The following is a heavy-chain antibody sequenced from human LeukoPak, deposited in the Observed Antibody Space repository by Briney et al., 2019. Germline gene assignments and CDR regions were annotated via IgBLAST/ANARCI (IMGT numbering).Heavy chain of an antibody. V-gene: IGHV3-23*01. CDR1: GFTFSSYA. D-gene: IGHD6-19*01. CDR2: ISSSGGST. CDR3: ASTLAYSSGWYH. J-gene: IGHJ5*02. Sequence: PGGSLRLSCAASGFTFSSYAMSWVRQAPGKGLEWVSGISSSGGSTYYADSVKGRFTISRDNSKNTLFLQMNSLRAEDTALYYCASTLAYSSGWYHWGQGTLVTVSS.